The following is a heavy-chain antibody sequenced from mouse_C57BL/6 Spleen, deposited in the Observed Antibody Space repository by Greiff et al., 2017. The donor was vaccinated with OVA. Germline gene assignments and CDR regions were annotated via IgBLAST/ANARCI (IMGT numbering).Heavy chain of an antibody. CDR2: INPNNGGT. CDR3: ARQDSSGCFDY. Sequence: DVKLQESGPELVKPGASVKISCKASGYTFTDYYMNWVKQSHGKSLEWIGDINPNNGGTSYNQKFKGKATLTVDKSSSTAYMELRSLTSEDSAVYYCARQDSSGCFDYWGQGTTLTFSS. V-gene: IGHV1-26*01. CDR1: GYTFTDYY. D-gene: IGHD3-2*02. J-gene: IGHJ2*01.